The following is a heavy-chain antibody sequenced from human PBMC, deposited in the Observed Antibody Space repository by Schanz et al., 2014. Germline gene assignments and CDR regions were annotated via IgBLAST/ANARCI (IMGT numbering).Heavy chain of an antibody. Sequence: DVQLLESGGGLVQPGGSLRLSCEASEFTFSSYKMNWVRQAPGKGLEWVSSISSSGSYIHYADSVKGRFTISRDNSKNTLYLQMNTLRAEDTAVYYCARDRRFFDRDDLYYFDSWGQGTLVTVSS. V-gene: IGHV3-21*04. CDR1: EFTFSSYK. J-gene: IGHJ4*02. D-gene: IGHD3-3*01. CDR2: ISSSGSYI. CDR3: ARDRRFFDRDDLYYFDS.